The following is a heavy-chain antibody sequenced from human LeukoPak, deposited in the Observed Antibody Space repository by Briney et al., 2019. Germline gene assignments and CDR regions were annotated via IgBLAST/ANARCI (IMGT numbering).Heavy chain of an antibody. V-gene: IGHV1-69*13. CDR2: IIPIFGTA. CDR3: AGGYDSSGYTDAFDI. J-gene: IGHJ3*02. D-gene: IGHD3-22*01. CDR1: GGTFSSYA. Sequence: SVKVSCKASGGTFSSYAISWVRQAPGQGLEWMGGIIPIFGTANYAQKFQGRVTITADESTSTAYMELSSLRSEDTAVYYCAGGYDSSGYTDAFDIWGQGTMVTVSS.